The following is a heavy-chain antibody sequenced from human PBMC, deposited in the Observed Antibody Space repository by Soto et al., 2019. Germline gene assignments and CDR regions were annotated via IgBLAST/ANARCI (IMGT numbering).Heavy chain of an antibody. CDR2: INHSGST. Sequence: SETLSLTCAVYGGSFSGYYWSWIRQPPGKGLEWIGEINHSGSTNYNPSLKSRVTISVDTSKNQFSRKLSSVTAADTAVYYCARNRGSGRGGFNYWGQGTLVTVSS. D-gene: IGHD6-19*01. CDR1: GGSFSGYY. CDR3: ARNRGSGRGGFNY. J-gene: IGHJ4*02. V-gene: IGHV4-34*01.